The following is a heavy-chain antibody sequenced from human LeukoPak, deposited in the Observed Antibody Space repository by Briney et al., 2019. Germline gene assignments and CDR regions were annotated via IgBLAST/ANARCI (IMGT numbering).Heavy chain of an antibody. CDR2: ISAYDGDT. Sequence: ASVKVSCKASGYTFTSYGISWVRQAPGQGLEWMGWISAYDGDTNYAQKLQGRVTMTPDTSTSTAYMELRSLRSDDTAVYFCARDYYGTPPLDYWGQGTLVTVSS. CDR3: ARDYYGTPPLDY. J-gene: IGHJ4*01. CDR1: GYTFTSYG. D-gene: IGHD3-10*01. V-gene: IGHV1-18*01.